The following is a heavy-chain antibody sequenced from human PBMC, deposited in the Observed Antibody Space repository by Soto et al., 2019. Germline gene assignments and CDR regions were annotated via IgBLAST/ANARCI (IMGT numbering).Heavy chain of an antibody. CDR2: ISYDGSNK. CDR3: ARVNSWSYRGDDY. V-gene: IGHV3-30-3*01. D-gene: IGHD1-26*01. J-gene: IGHJ4*02. Sequence: QVQLVESGGGVVQPGRSLRLSCAASGFTFSSYAMHWVRQAPGKGLEWVAVISYDGSNKYYADSVKGRFTISRDKSKNTLYLQMNSLRAEDTAVYYFARVNSWSYRGDDYWGQGTLVTVSS. CDR1: GFTFSSYA.